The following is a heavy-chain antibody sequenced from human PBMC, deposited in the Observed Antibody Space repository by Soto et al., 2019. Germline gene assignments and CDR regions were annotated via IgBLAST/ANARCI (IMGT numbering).Heavy chain of an antibody. D-gene: IGHD2-2*01. J-gene: IGHJ5*02. Sequence: SVKVSCKASGGTFSSYTISWVRQAPGQGLEWMGRIIPILGIANYAQKFQGRVTITADKSTSTAYMELSSLRSEDTAVYYCASTIVVVPASNPQEQDNWFDPWGQGTRVTVAS. CDR1: GGTFSSYT. V-gene: IGHV1-69*02. CDR3: ASTIVVVPASNPQEQDNWFDP. CDR2: IIPILGIA.